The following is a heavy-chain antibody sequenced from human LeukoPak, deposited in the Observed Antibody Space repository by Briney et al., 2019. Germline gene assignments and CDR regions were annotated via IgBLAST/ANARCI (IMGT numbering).Heavy chain of an antibody. D-gene: IGHD6-19*01. CDR1: GYTFTGYY. J-gene: IGHJ1*01. Sequence: GASVKVSCKASGYTFTGYYLHWVRQAPGQGLEWMGWIHPASGGTNYPQKFQGRVTMTRDTSVSTAYMELSSLRSDDTAVYYCARLAAVPGWGQGTLVIVSS. V-gene: IGHV1-2*02. CDR2: IHPASGGT. CDR3: ARLAAVPG.